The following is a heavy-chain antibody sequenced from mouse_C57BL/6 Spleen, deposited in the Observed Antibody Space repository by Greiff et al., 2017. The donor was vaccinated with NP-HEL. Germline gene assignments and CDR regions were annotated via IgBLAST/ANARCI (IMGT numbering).Heavy chain of an antibody. CDR3: TTITTSFAY. D-gene: IGHD1-1*01. CDR1: GFNIKDDY. J-gene: IGHJ3*01. Sequence: LVESGAELVRPGASVKLSCTASGFNIKDDYMHWVKQRPEQGLEWIGWIDPENGDTEYASKFQGKATITADTSSNTAYLQLSSLTSEDTAVYYCTTITTSFAYWGQGTLVTVSA. CDR2: IDPENGDT. V-gene: IGHV14-4*01.